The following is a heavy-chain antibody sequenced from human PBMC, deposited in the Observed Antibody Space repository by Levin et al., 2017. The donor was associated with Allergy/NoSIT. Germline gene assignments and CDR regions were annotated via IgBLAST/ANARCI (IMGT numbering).Heavy chain of an antibody. Sequence: HTGGSLRLSCTASGFTFRNYNMNWVRQAPGKGLEWLSYISSSTTTKYYAYSLKGRFTVSRDNAKNSLYLQMNSLRDDDTAVYYCVKEGGWWAPYYFDYWGQGALVTVSS. D-gene: IGHD2-15*01. CDR2: ISSSTTTK. V-gene: IGHV3-48*02. J-gene: IGHJ4*02. CDR3: VKEGGWWAPYYFDY. CDR1: GFTFRNYN.